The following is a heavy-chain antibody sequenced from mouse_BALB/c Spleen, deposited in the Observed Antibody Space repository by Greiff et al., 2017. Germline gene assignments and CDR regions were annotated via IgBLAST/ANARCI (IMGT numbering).Heavy chain of an antibody. CDR2: IDPANGNT. J-gene: IGHJ3*01. CDR3: ARSGYDGYYVGWCAY. CDR1: GFNIKDTY. Sequence: VQLQQSGAELVKPGASVKLSCTASGFNIKDTYMHWVKQRPEQGLEWIGRIDPANGNTKYDPKFQGKATITADTSSNTAYLQLSSLTSEDTAVYYCARSGYDGYYVGWCAYGGQGTLVTVSA. D-gene: IGHD2-3*01. V-gene: IGHV14-3*02.